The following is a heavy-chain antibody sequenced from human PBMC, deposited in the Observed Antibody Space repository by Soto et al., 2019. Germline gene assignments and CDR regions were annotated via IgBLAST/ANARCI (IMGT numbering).Heavy chain of an antibody. D-gene: IGHD6-13*01. CDR1: GFTVSSNY. J-gene: IGHJ4*02. V-gene: IGHV3-66*01. Sequence: EVQLVESGGGLVQPGGSLRLSCAASGFTVSSNYMSWVRQAPGKGLEWVSVISSGGNTYYAGSVKGRFTISRDNSKNTLYLQMSSLRAEDTAVYCCARPHTSSWTYFDSWGQGTLVTVSS. CDR3: ARPHTSSWTYFDS. CDR2: ISSGGNT.